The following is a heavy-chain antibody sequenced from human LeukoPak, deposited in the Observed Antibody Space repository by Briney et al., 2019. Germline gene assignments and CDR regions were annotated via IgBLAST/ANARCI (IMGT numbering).Heavy chain of an antibody. V-gene: IGHV1-46*01. CDR1: GYTFTSYY. Sequence: ASVKVSCKASGYTFTSYYMHWVRQAPGQGLEWMGIINPSGGSTSYAQKFQGRVTMTRDTSTSTVYMELSSLRSEDTAVYYCASIKYYYDSSTRDAFDIWGQGTMVTDSS. CDR3: ASIKYYYDSSTRDAFDI. CDR2: INPSGGST. J-gene: IGHJ3*02. D-gene: IGHD3-22*01.